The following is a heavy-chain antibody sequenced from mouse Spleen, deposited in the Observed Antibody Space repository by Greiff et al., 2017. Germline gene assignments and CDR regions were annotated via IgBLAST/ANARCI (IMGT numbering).Heavy chain of an antibody. CDR1: GYTFTSYW. J-gene: IGHJ2*01. CDR3: ARRMEGDRAY. D-gene: IGHD3-3*01. V-gene: IGHV1-52*01. Sequence: QVQLQQPGAELVRPGSSVKLSCKASGYTFTSYWMHWVKQRPIQGLEWIGNIDPSDSETHYNQKFKDKATLTVDKSSSTAYMQLSSLTSEDSAVYYCARRMEGDRAYWGQGTTLTVSS. CDR2: IDPSDSET.